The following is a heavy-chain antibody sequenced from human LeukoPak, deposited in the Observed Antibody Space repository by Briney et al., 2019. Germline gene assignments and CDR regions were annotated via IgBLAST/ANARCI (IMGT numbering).Heavy chain of an antibody. J-gene: IGHJ5*02. CDR1: GGSISGYY. CDR3: ARLFYGDYENWFDP. D-gene: IGHD4-17*01. Sequence: SETLSLTCTVSGGSISGYYWSWIRQPPGKGLEWIGYIYYSGSTNYNPSLKSRVTISVDTSKNQFSLKLSSVTAADTAVYYCARLFYGDYENWFDPWGQGTLVTVSS. V-gene: IGHV4-59*08. CDR2: IYYSGST.